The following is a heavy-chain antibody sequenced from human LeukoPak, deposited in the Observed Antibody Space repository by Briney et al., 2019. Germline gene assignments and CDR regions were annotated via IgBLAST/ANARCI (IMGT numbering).Heavy chain of an antibody. D-gene: IGHD1-26*01. CDR1: GFTFSSYE. V-gene: IGHV3-48*03. J-gene: IGHJ6*02. Sequence: GGSLRLSCAASGFTFSSYEMSWVRQAPGKGLEWVSYISSSGSTIYYADSVKGRFTISRDNAKNSLYLQMNSLRAEDTAVYYCARDQRDYYGRPDYYGMDVWGQGTTVTVSS. CDR3: ARDQRDYYGRPDYYGMDV. CDR2: ISSSGSTI.